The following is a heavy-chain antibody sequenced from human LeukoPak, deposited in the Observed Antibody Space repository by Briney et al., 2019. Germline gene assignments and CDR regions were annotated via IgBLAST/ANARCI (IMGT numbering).Heavy chain of an antibody. D-gene: IGHD3-10*01. CDR3: VKEQSSGNYRTADF. V-gene: IGHV3-30*18. Sequence: GTSLRLSCAASGFTLSSCGMHWVRQAPGKGLEWVAVITYDGITTYFDDSVKGRFTISRDTSKSMLYLQMNSLRPEDTAVYYCVKEQSSGNYRTADFWGQGTLVTVSS. CDR1: GFTLSSCG. CDR2: ITYDGITT. J-gene: IGHJ4*02.